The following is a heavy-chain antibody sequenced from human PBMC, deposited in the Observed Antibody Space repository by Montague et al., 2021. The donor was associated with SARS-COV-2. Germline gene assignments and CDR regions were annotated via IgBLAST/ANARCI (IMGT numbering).Heavy chain of an antibody. Sequence: SETLSLTCAVSGGSITSENWCSWVRQPPGKGLEWIAETLQWGGTNYYPPLSSRVTTLLDNSTNQFSLMLTSVTAADKAMYYCASHPVWQQMYTWGQGTLVSVSS. V-gene: IGHV4-4*02. CDR1: GGSITSENW. D-gene: IGHD6-13*01. CDR3: ASHPVWQQMYT. J-gene: IGHJ4*02. CDR2: TLQWGGT.